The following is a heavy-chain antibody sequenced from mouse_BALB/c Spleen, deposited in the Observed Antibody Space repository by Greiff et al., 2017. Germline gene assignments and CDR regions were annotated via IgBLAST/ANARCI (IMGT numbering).Heavy chain of an antibody. D-gene: IGHD3-2*01. J-gene: IGHJ2*01. CDR1: GFSLTGYG. Sequence: QAQLQQSGPGLVAPSQSLSITCTVSGFSLTGYGVNWVRQPPGKGLEWLGMIWGDGSTDYNSALKSRLSISKDNSKSQVFLKMNSLQTDDTARYYCAREGRTARATNYFDYWGQGTTLTVSS. V-gene: IGHV2-6-7*01. CDR3: AREGRTARATNYFDY. CDR2: IWGDGST.